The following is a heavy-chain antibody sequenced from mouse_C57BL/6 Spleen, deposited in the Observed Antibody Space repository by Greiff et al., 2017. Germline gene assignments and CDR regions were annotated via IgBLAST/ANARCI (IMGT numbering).Heavy chain of an antibody. Sequence: VQLQQSGPELVKPGASVKISCKASGYAFSSSWMNWVKQRPGKGLEWIGRIYPGDGDTNYNGKFKGKSTLTADKSSSTAYLQLSSRTYEDSAVYYCARGANWDDSAMDYWGQGTSVTVSS. CDR2: IYPGDGDT. CDR1: GYAFSSSW. D-gene: IGHD4-1*01. J-gene: IGHJ4*01. CDR3: ARGANWDDSAMDY. V-gene: IGHV1-82*01.